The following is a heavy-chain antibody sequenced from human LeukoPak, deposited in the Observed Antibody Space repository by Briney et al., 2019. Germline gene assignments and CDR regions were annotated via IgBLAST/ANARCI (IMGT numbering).Heavy chain of an antibody. J-gene: IGHJ4*02. V-gene: IGHV3-21*01. CDR2: ISSSSSYI. Sequence: GGSLRLSCAASGFTFSSYSMNWVRQAPGKGLEWVSSISSSSSYIYYADSVKGRFTISRDNAKNSLYLQMNSLRAEDTAVYYCARDPTFRDGYNPTPLDYWGRGTLVTVSS. D-gene: IGHD5-24*01. CDR3: ARDPTFRDGYNPTPLDY. CDR1: GFTFSSYS.